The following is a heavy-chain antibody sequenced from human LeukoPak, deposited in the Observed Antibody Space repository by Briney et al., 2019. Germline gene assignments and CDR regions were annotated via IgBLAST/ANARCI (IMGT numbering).Heavy chain of an antibody. CDR2: ISYDGSNK. J-gene: IGHJ4*02. Sequence: GGSLRLSCAASGFTFSSYAMHWVRQAPGKGLEWVAVISYDGSNKYYADSVKGRFTISRDNSKNTLYLQMNSLRAEDTAVYYCAKGPYYYDSSGYFDYWGQGTLVTVSS. CDR1: GFTFSSYA. CDR3: AKGPYYYDSSGYFDY. D-gene: IGHD3-22*01. V-gene: IGHV3-30-3*01.